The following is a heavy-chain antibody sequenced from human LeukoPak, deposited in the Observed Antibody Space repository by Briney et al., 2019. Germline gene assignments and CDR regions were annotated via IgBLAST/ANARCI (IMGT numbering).Heavy chain of an antibody. Sequence: ASVKVSCKASGYTFTGYYLHWVRQAPGQGLEWMGWINPNSGGKNYAQKFQGRVTMIRDTSISTAYMELSRLRSDDTAVYYCARDFNTRLRYGSGSYGGDYWGQGTLVTVSS. D-gene: IGHD3-10*01. V-gene: IGHV1-2*02. CDR1: GYTFTGYY. CDR3: ARDFNTRLRYGSGSYGGDY. J-gene: IGHJ4*02. CDR2: INPNSGGK.